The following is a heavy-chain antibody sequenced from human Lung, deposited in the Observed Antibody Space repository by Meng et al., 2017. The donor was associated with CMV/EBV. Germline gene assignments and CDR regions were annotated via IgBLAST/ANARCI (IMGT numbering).Heavy chain of an antibody. D-gene: IGHD5-24*01. CDR2: IYTSGST. J-gene: IGHJ1*01. CDR3: ARGSRDEAFQH. V-gene: IGHV4-4*07. CDR1: GGSISSYY. Sequence: QVQRQESGPGPVTPSETLSPTCTVSGGSISSYYWSWIRQPAGKGLEWIGRIYTSGSTNYNPSLKSRVTMSVDTFKNQFSLKLSPVTAADTAVYYCARGSRDEAFQHWGQGTLVTVSS.